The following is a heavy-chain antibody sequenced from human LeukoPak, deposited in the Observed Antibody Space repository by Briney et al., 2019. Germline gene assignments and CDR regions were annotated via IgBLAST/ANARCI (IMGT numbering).Heavy chain of an antibody. CDR1: GFPFSDFH. D-gene: IGHD3-22*01. CDR2: ITSGGGFK. CDR3: ARVRPGSSGSYYRTS. V-gene: IGHV3-11*04. Sequence: GGSLRLSCVGAGFPFSDFHMSWIRQASGKGLEWVSYITSGGGFKYYADSVKGRFSISRDDSKNSVFLQMNSLRVEDTAVYYCARVRPGSSGSYYRTSWGQGTLVTVSS. J-gene: IGHJ4*02.